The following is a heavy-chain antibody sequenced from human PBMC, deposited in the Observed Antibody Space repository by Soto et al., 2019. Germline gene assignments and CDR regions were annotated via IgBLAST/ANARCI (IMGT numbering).Heavy chain of an antibody. J-gene: IGHJ4*02. CDR2: IYWDDDK. V-gene: IGHV2-5*02. Sequence: SGPTLVKPTPTLTLTCTFSGFSLSTSGVGVGWIRQPPGKALEWLALIYWDDDKRYSPSLKSRLTITKDTSKNQVVLTMPNMDPVDTATYYCAHLVPHYDILTGYPKYYFDYWGQGTLVTVSS. D-gene: IGHD3-9*01. CDR3: AHLVPHYDILTGYPKYYFDY. CDR1: GFSLSTSGVG.